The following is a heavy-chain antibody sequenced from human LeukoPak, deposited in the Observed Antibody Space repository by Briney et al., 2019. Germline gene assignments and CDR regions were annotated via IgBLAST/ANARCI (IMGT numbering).Heavy chain of an antibody. CDR2: INPNSGGT. CDR3: ARVQEVYANSLYYLYYMDV. Sequence: GASVKVSCKASGYTFTGYYMHWVRQAPGQGLEWMGWINPNSGGTNYAQKFVDRVTMTKDKSTSTAYMDLKSLTSDDTAIYYCARVQEVYANSLYYLYYMDVWGKGTTVTVSS. CDR1: GYTFTGYY. D-gene: IGHD2-8*01. V-gene: IGHV1-2*02. J-gene: IGHJ6*03.